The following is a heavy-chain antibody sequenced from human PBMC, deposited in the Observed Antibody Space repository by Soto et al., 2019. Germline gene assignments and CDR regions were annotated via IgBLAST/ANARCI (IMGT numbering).Heavy chain of an antibody. Sequence: PSETLSLTCTVSGGSISGYYWSWIRQPPGKGLEWIGYMYNSGSTNYNPSIKSRVTISVDTSKNQFSLKLSSVTAADTAVYYCARQDTSGYAFDYWGQGTLVTVSS. J-gene: IGHJ4*02. CDR3: ARQDTSGYAFDY. D-gene: IGHD3-22*01. V-gene: IGHV4-59*08. CDR1: GGSISGYY. CDR2: MYNSGST.